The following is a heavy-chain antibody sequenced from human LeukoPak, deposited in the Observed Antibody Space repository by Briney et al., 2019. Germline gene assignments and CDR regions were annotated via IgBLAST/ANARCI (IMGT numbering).Heavy chain of an antibody. V-gene: IGHV3-21*01. J-gene: IGHJ6*03. D-gene: IGHD6-6*01. CDR1: GFTFSSYS. CDR3: ARVGPPGCYSSSLDYTDV. CDR2: ISSSSSYI. Sequence: GGSLRLSCAASGFTFSSYSMNWVRQAPGKGLEWVSSISSSSSYIYYADSVKGRFTISRDNAKNSLYLQMNSLRAEDTAVYYCARVGPPGCYSSSLDYTDVCGKGTTVTVSS.